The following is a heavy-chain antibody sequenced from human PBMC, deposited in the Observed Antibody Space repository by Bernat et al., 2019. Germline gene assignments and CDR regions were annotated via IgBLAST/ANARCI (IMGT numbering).Heavy chain of an antibody. CDR3: TTYDFWSGDSGAFDI. V-gene: IGHV3-15*01. Sequence: EVQLVESGGGLVKPGGSLRLSCAASGFTFSNAWMSWVRQAPGKGLEWVGRIKSKTDGGTTDYAAPVKGRFTISRDDSKNTLYLQMNSLKAEDTAVYYCTTYDFWSGDSGAFDIWGQGTMVTVSS. CDR2: IKSKTDGGTT. D-gene: IGHD3-3*01. CDR1: GFTFSNAW. J-gene: IGHJ3*02.